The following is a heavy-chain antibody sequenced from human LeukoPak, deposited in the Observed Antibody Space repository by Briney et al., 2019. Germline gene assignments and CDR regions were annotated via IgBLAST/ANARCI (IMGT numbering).Heavy chain of an antibody. V-gene: IGHV1-18*01. CDR3: ASRSPLPRSTAGGVTLRFDDAFDI. D-gene: IGHD2-8*02. CDR1: GYTFTSYG. Sequence: ASVKVSCKASGYTFTSYGISWVRQAPGQGLEWMGWISAYNGNTNYAQKLQGRVTMTTDTSTSTAYMELRSLRSDDTAVYYCASRSPLPRSTAGGVTLRFDDAFDIWGQGTMVTVSS. J-gene: IGHJ3*02. CDR2: ISAYNGNT.